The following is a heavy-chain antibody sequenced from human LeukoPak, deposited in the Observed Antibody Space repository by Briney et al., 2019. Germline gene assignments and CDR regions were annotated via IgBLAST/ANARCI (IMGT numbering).Heavy chain of an antibody. CDR3: AREEVVVTAMSAFDI. Sequence: ASVKVSCKASGYTFTSYGISWVRQAPGQGLEWMGWINPNSGGTNYAQKFQGRVTMTRDTSISTAYMELSRLRSDDTAVYYCAREEVVVTAMSAFDIWGQGTMVTVSS. CDR1: GYTFTSYG. CDR2: INPNSGGT. J-gene: IGHJ3*02. V-gene: IGHV1-2*02. D-gene: IGHD2-21*02.